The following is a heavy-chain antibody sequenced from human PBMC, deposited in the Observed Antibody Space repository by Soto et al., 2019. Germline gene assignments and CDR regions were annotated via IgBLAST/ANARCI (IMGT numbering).Heavy chain of an antibody. J-gene: IGHJ6*02. CDR1: GYTFTSYA. CDR2: INAGNGNT. V-gene: IGHV1-3*01. CDR3: ARLSPLILAGTSYYHSMDV. D-gene: IGHD6-13*01. Sequence: ASVKVSCKASGYTFTSYAMLWVRQAPGQRLEWMGWINAGNGNTKYSQKFQGRVTITRDTSASTAYMELSSLRSEDTAVYYCARLSPLILAGTSYYHSMDVWGQGAPVTVSS.